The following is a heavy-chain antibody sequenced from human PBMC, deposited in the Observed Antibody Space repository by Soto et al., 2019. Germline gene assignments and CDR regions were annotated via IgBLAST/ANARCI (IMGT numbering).Heavy chain of an antibody. CDR1: GGSISSYY. J-gene: IGHJ6*02. CDR3: ARVMRASVPYYIMLF. D-gene: IGHD3-16*01. V-gene: IGHV4-59*01. CDR2: VHYSGST. Sequence: SSETLSLTYTVSGGSISSYYWYWIRQPLGKGLEWIGYVHYSGSTNYNPSLKSRVTISVDTPKNQFSLKLSSVTAADTAVYYCARVMRASVPYYIMLFWGQGPTVTVS.